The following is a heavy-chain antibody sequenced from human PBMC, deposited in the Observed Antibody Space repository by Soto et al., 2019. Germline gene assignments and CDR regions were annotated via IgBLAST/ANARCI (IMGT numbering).Heavy chain of an antibody. Sequence: QVQLVQSGAEVKKPGASVKVSCKASGYTFTSYGISWVRQAPGQGLEWMGWISAYNGNTNYAQKLQGRVTMTTDTSTSTAYMELRSLRPDDTAVYYCAASPTVTQSYYYYYGMDVWGQGTTVTVSS. V-gene: IGHV1-18*01. CDR3: AASPTVTQSYYYYYGMDV. CDR2: ISAYNGNT. D-gene: IGHD4-17*01. J-gene: IGHJ6*02. CDR1: GYTFTSYG.